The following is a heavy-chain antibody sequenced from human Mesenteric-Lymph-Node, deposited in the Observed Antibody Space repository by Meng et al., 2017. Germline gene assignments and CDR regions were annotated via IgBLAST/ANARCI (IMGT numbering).Heavy chain of an antibody. CDR2: FSGGTGKT. J-gene: IGHJ6*02. V-gene: IGHV3-23*01. Sequence: GESLKISCAASGFTFSSYAMHWVRQAPGKGLEWVSAFSGGTGKTYYADSVKGRFTISRDSSKNTVYSQMSSLRAEDTAVYYCARLVDSGSYYGDYYYGMDVWGQGTTVTVSS. D-gene: IGHD1-26*01. CDR1: GFTFSSYA. CDR3: ARLVDSGSYYGDYYYGMDV.